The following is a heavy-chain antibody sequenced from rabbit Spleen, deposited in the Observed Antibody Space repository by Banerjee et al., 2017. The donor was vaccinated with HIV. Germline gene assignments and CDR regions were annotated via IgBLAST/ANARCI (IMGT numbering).Heavy chain of an antibody. CDR3: ARSWGTYAYYEW. CDR1: GFSFSSRYY. CDR2: IYDGDGNT. J-gene: IGHJ3*01. V-gene: IGHV1S40*01. Sequence: QSLEESGGDLVKPGASLTLTCTAAGFSFSSRYYMCWVRQAPGKGLEWIACIYDGDGNTDYANWVNGRFTISKTSSTVDLKMTSLTAADTATYFCARSWGTYAYYEWWGQGTLVTVS. D-gene: IGHD6-1*01.